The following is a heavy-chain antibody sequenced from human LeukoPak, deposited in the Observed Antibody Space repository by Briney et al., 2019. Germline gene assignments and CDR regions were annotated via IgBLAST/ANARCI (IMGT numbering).Heavy chain of an antibody. Sequence: GGSLRLSCAASGFTFSDYYMSWIRQAPGKGLEWVSYISSSGSTIYYADSVKGRFTISRDNAKNPLYLQMNSLRAEDTAVYYCARDVRKWLIPEYYFDYWGQGTLVTVSS. CDR3: ARDVRKWLIPEYYFDY. CDR2: ISSSGSTI. J-gene: IGHJ4*02. D-gene: IGHD6-19*01. V-gene: IGHV3-11*01. CDR1: GFTFSDYY.